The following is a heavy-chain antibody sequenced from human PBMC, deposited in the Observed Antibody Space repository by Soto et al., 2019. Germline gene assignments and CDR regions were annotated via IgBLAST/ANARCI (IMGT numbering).Heavy chain of an antibody. CDR1: SDSISNYY. D-gene: IGHD2-15*01. V-gene: IGHV4-59*01. CDR2: MHDSGRS. Sequence: QVQLQESGPGLVKPSETLSLTCTVSSDSISNYYWTWIRQPPGKGLEWIGYMHDSGRSNYNPSLKSRVDISVDTAKKQFTRKINSVTAADTAVYYCARVGGTRGWYWGQGTLVTVSS. J-gene: IGHJ4*02. CDR3: ARVGGTRGWY.